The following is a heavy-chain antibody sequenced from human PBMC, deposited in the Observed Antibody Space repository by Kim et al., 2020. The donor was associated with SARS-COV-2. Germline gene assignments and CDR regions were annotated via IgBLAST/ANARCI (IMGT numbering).Heavy chain of an antibody. J-gene: IGHJ4*02. CDR2: INHSGST. CDR1: GGSFSGYY. Sequence: SETLSLTCAVYGGSFSGYYWSWIRQPPGKGLEWIGEINHSGSTNYNPSLKSRVTISVDTSKNQFSLKLSSVTAADTAVYYCARGGTVVLVLAGSSGFGYFDYWGQGTLVTVSS. CDR3: ARGGTVVLVLAGSSGFGYFDY. V-gene: IGHV4-34*01. D-gene: IGHD6-13*01.